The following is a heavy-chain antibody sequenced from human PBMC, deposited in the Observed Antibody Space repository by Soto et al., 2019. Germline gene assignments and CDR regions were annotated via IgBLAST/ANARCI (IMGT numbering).Heavy chain of an antibody. D-gene: IGHD5-18*01. Sequence: SETLSLTCTVSGGSITSSSYYWGWIRQPPGKGLEWIGSIYYSGRAYYSPSLKSRVTISVDTSKNQFSLKLSSVTAADTAVYYCARSGYSYGPNPLLYWGQGTLVTVSS. CDR3: ARSGYSYGPNPLLY. J-gene: IGHJ4*02. CDR1: GGSITSSSYY. V-gene: IGHV4-39*07. CDR2: IYYSGRA.